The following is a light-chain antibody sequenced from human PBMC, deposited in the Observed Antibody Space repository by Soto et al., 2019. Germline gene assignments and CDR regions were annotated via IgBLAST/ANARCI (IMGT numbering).Light chain of an antibody. V-gene: IGLV2-14*01. CDR2: DVR. CDR3: SSYTSSSTLYV. J-gene: IGLJ1*01. Sequence: QSALTQPASVSGSPGQSITISCTGTSSDVGGYNYVSWYQQHPGKAPKLMIYDVRNRPSGVSNRFSGSKSGNTASLTISGLQAEDDADYYCSSYTSSSTLYVFGTGTKLTV. CDR1: SSDVGGYNY.